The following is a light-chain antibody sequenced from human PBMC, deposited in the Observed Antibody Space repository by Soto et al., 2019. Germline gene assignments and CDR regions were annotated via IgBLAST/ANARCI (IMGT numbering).Light chain of an antibody. V-gene: IGKV1-5*01. J-gene: IGKJ4*01. CDR1: QTISGW. CDR2: DAS. CDR3: QQYNSYPLT. Sequence: DIQMTQSPSTLSASVGDTVTITCRASQTISGWLAWYQQRPGKAPNLLIFDASTLESGVPSRFSGSGSGTEFTLIISSLQPDDFATYYCQQYNSYPLTCGGGTKVDIK.